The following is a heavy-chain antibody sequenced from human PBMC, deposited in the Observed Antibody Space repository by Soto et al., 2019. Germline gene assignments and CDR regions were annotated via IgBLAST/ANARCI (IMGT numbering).Heavy chain of an antibody. D-gene: IGHD3-3*01. CDR3: ARDRSIGIWEYNWFDP. CDR2: ISAYNGNT. CDR1: GYTFTSYG. Sequence: ASVKVSCKASGYTFTSYGISWVRQAPGQGLEWMGWISAYNGNTNYAQKLQGRVTMTTDTSTSTAYMELRSLRSDDTAVYYCARDRSIGIWEYNWFDPWGQGTLVTVSS. J-gene: IGHJ5*02. V-gene: IGHV1-18*01.